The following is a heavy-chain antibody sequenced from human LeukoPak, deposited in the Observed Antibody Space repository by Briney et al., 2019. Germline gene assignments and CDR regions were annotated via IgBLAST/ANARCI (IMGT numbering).Heavy chain of an antibody. CDR2: IYHSGSS. D-gene: IGHD6-6*01. CDR1: GASITTYY. V-gene: IGHV4-59*01. Sequence: SETLSLTCTVSGASITTYYWTWIRQPPGKGLEWIGYIYHSGSSNYNPSLKSRVTISLDTSRNQFSLRLSSVTAADTAVYFCAREYSTSSEGDYFDYWGQGSLVTVSS. J-gene: IGHJ4*02. CDR3: AREYSTSSEGDYFDY.